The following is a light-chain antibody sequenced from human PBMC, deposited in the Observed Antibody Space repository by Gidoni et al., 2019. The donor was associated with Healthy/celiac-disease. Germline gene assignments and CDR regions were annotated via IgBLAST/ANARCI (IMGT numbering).Light chain of an antibody. CDR2: GAS. V-gene: IGKV3-15*01. CDR3: QQYNNWPPGVFT. Sequence: EIVMTQSPATLSVSPGERATLACRASQSVSSNLAWYQQKPGQAPRLLIYGASTRATGIPARFRGSGSGTEFTLPISSLQSEDFAVYYCQQYNNWPPGVFTFXPXTKVDIK. J-gene: IGKJ3*01. CDR1: QSVSSN.